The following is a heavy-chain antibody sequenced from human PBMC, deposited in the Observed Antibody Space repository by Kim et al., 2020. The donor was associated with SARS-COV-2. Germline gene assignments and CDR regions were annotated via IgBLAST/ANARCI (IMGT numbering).Heavy chain of an antibody. J-gene: IGHJ5*02. V-gene: IGHV3-23*01. CDR3: AKPGIAAAGTFWFDP. D-gene: IGHD6-13*01. Sequence: SGKGRFTISRDNSKNALYLKMNSLRAEDTAVYYCAKPGIAAAGTFWFDPWGQGTLVTVSS.